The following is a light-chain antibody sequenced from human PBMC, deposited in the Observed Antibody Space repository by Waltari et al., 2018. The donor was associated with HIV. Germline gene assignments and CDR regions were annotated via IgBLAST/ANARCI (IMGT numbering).Light chain of an antibody. J-gene: IGKJ1*01. V-gene: IGKV2-28*01. CDR2: RAS. CDR3: LQARQTPWT. CDR1: QILLHSNGYTI. Sequence: DIVMRQFPLSLPVTPGEPASMSCNSSQILLHSNGYTILGWYFQRPGQSPQLLIYRASYRASGVPDRISGSGSGTNFTLRIGRVATEDVGVYYCLQARQTPWTFGQGTKVEI.